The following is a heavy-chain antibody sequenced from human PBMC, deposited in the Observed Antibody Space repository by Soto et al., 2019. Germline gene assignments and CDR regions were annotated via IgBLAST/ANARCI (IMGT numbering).Heavy chain of an antibody. Sequence: ELQLLESGGGLVQPGGSLRLSCAASGFSFNNYAMSWVRQAPGKGLEWVASISGSGGSIWYEDSVKGRFTISRDNSKNTVYLEMNSLRGDETAVYYCAKFRGKLPADYYFHYRGQGTLVTVSS. V-gene: IGHV3-23*01. J-gene: IGHJ4*02. CDR2: ISGSGGSI. CDR3: AKFRGKLPADYYFHY. CDR1: GFSFNNYA. D-gene: IGHD3-10*01.